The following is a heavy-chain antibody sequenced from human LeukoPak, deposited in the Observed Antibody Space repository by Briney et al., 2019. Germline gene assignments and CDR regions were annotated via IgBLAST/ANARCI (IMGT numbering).Heavy chain of an antibody. V-gene: IGHV4-39*01. D-gene: IGHD3-10*01. CDR3: ARHYGSGSYIGLWFDP. J-gene: IGHJ5*02. CDR1: GDSISLSFYY. Sequence: SETLSLTCSVSGDSISLSFYYWGWIRQPPGKGLEWIGSIYYSGSTYYNPSLKSRVTISVDTSKNQFSLKLSSVTAADTAVYYCARHYGSGSYIGLWFDPWGQGTLVTVSS. CDR2: IYYSGST.